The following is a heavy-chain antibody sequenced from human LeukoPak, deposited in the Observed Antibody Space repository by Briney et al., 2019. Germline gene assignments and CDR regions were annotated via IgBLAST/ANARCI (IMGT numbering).Heavy chain of an antibody. J-gene: IGHJ4*02. Sequence: GGSLRLSCVASGFTFSTYTFNWVRQAPGKDLEWLSYISSGGLTIFYADSVKGRLTISRDNTKNSIYLDMTNLKAEDTAVYYCARDFDYGDYIDFWGQGTLVAVSS. D-gene: IGHD4/OR15-4a*01. CDR2: ISSGGLTI. CDR3: ARDFDYGDYIDF. CDR1: GFTFSTYT. V-gene: IGHV3-48*04.